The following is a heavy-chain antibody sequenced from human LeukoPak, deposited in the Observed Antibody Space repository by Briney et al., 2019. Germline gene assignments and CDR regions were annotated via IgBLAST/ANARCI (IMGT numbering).Heavy chain of an antibody. CDR3: AKGGAYYDSSGYPIDY. Sequence: GGSLRLSCAASGFTFSSYAMSWVRQAPGKGLEWVSAISGTGAGTYYADSVKGRFTISRDNSKNTLYLQMNSLRAEDTAVYYCAKGGAYYDSSGYPIDYWSQGTLVTVSS. CDR2: ISGTGAGT. CDR1: GFTFSSYA. D-gene: IGHD3-22*01. V-gene: IGHV3-23*01. J-gene: IGHJ4*02.